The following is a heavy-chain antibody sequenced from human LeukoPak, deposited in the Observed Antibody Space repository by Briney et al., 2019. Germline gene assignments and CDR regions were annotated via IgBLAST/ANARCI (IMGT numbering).Heavy chain of an antibody. Sequence: PGRSLRLSCTASGFTFGDYAMGWVRQAPGKGLEWVGFIRSKAYGGTTEYAASVKGRFTISRDDSKSIAYLQMNSLKTEDTAVYYCTRHSSAWAFDYWGQGTLVTVSS. CDR3: TRHSSAWAFDY. CDR1: GFTFGDYA. D-gene: IGHD6-19*01. CDR2: IRSKAYGGTT. V-gene: IGHV3-49*04. J-gene: IGHJ4*02.